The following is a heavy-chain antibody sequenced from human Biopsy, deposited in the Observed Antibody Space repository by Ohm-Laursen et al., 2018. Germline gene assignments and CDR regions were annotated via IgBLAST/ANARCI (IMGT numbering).Heavy chain of an antibody. V-gene: IGHV3-11*01. D-gene: IGHD5-24*01. CDR1: GFTFSDYY. Sequence: SLRLSRAASGFTFSDYYMSWIRQAPGKGLEWVSYITSGGSTTDYADSVKGRFTISRDNAKSSLFLQMNSLRAEDTAVYYCARDVEGFYSYAMDAWGQGTTVTVSS. CDR3: ARDVEGFYSYAMDA. CDR2: ITSGGSTT. J-gene: IGHJ6*02.